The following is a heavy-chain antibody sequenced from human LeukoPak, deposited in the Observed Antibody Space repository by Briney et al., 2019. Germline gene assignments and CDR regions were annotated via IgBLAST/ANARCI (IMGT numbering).Heavy chain of an antibody. Sequence: ASVKVPCKASGYTFTGYYMHWVRQAPGQGLEWMGWINPNSGGTNYAQKFQGRVTMTRDTSISTAYMELSRLRSDDTAVYYCARGPDTSGYYPFDYWGQGTLVTVSS. D-gene: IGHD3-22*01. J-gene: IGHJ4*02. CDR1: GYTFTGYY. CDR2: INPNSGGT. CDR3: ARGPDTSGYYPFDY. V-gene: IGHV1-2*02.